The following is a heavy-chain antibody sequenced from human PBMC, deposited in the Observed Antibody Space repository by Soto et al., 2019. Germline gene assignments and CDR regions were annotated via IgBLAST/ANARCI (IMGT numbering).Heavy chain of an antibody. V-gene: IGHV3-48*02. CDR3: AIPLIYYDSSGRRPPCSHDGMDV. J-gene: IGHJ6*02. Sequence: GGTLRLSCAASGFTFSSYSMNWVRQAPGKGLEWVSYISSSSSTIYYADSVKGRFTISRDNAKNSLYLQMNSLRDEDTAVYYCAIPLIYYDSSGRRPPCSHDGMDVWGQGTTVTVSS. D-gene: IGHD3-22*01. CDR1: GFTFSSYS. CDR2: ISSSSSTI.